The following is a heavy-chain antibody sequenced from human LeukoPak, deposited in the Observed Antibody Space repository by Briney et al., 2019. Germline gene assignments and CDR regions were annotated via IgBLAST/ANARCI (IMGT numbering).Heavy chain of an antibody. CDR2: INPNSGTT. J-gene: IGHJ5*02. CDR3: ASTPLYYDILTGYYTATFDP. V-gene: IGHV1-2*02. Sequence: ASLKVSCKASGYTFTGPYIHWMRQAPGQGLEWTGWINPNSGTTKYAQKFQGRVTVTRDTSTSTAYMELSGLRTDDTAAYYCASTPLYYDILTGYYTATFDPWGQGTLVTVSS. CDR1: GYTFTGPY. D-gene: IGHD3-9*01.